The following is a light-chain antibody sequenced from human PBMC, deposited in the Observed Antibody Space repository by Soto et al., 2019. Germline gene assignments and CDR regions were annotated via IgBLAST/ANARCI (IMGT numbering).Light chain of an antibody. CDR3: QQYNSHTLYS. Sequence: DIRMTQSPSTLSASVGDRVTITCRATQSSCLAWYQQKPGKAPKLLIYVDSKLETGVPSRFSGSGSGTEFTLTIDSLQPDDFATYYCQQYNSHTLYSFGQGTKLEIK. CDR1: QSSC. CDR2: VDS. V-gene: IGKV1-5*01. J-gene: IGKJ2*01.